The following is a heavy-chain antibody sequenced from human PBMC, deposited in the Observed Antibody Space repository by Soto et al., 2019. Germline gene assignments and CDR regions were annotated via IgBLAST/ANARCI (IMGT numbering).Heavy chain of an antibody. V-gene: IGHV3-33*01. D-gene: IGHD2-15*01. CDR1: GCTFISYG. Sequence: GGSQRLSCAASGCTFISYGMHWVRQAPGKGLEWVAVIWYDGSNKYYADSVKGRFTISRDNSKNTLYLQMNSLRAEDTAVYYCARGLVVVVAATSGNGMDVWGQGTTVTVSS. J-gene: IGHJ6*02. CDR2: IWYDGSNK. CDR3: ARGLVVVVAATSGNGMDV.